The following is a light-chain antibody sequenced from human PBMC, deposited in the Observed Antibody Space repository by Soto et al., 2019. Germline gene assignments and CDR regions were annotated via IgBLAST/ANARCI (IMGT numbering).Light chain of an antibody. CDR1: QSLLHSNGYNY. Sequence: DIVMTQSPLSLPVTPGEPASISCRSSQSLLHSNGYNYLDWYLQKTGQSPQLLIYLGSNRASGVLDRLSGSGSGTDFTLKISRVEAEDVEVYYCMQALQTPKTFGQGTKLEIK. CDR2: LGS. J-gene: IGKJ2*01. CDR3: MQALQTPKT. V-gene: IGKV2-28*01.